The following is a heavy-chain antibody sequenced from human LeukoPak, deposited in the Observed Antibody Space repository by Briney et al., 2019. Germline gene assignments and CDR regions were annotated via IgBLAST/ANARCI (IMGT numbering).Heavy chain of an antibody. J-gene: IGHJ5*02. CDR3: ARGVLHYDSSGYNNWFDP. D-gene: IGHD3-22*01. Sequence: PSQTLSLTCTVSGGSISSGDYYWSWIRQPPGKGLEWIGYIYYSGSTYYNPSLKSRVTISVDTSKNQFSLKLSSVTAADTAVYYCARGVLHYDSSGYNNWFDPWGQGTLVTVSS. CDR2: IYYSGST. CDR1: GGSISSGDYY. V-gene: IGHV4-30-4*01.